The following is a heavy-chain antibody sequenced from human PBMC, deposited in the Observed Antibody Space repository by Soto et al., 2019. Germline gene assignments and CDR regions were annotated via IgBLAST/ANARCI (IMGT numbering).Heavy chain of an antibody. J-gene: IGHJ6*02. CDR1: GDTFKNCG. CDR2: IIPLFGTT. D-gene: IGHD3-10*01. Sequence: QVQVVQSGVEVRRPGSSVKVSCKASGDTFKNCGISWVRQASGQGLEWMGGIIPLFGTTDFAQRFQGRLTITTDESTTTAYMELSRLRSEDTATYYCAADLGFVQLFVVWGQGTTVIVSS. V-gene: IGHV1-69*01. CDR3: AADLGFVQLFVV.